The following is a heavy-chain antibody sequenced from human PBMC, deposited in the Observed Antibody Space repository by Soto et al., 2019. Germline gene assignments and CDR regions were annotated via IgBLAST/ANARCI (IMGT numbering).Heavy chain of an antibody. D-gene: IGHD2-8*01. J-gene: IGHJ6*02. CDR1: GYSFTSYW. CDR2: IYPGDSDT. V-gene: IGHV5-51*01. CDR3: ARHDAGYCTNGVCPNYGMDV. Sequence: GESLKISCKGSGYSFTSYWIGWVRQMPGKGLEWMGIIYPGDSDTRYSPSFQGQVTISADKSISTAYLQWSSLKASDTAMYYCARHDAGYCTNGVCPNYGMDVWGQGTTVTVYS.